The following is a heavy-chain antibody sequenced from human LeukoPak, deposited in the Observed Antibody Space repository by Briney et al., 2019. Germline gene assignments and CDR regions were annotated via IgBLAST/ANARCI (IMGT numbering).Heavy chain of an antibody. Sequence: PGGSLRLSCAASGFTFSSYGMHWVRQAPGKGLEWVAFIRYDGSNKYYADSVKGRFTISRDNSKNTLYLQTNSLRAEDTAVYYCAKDRLGVPAAAGYWGQGTLVTVSS. J-gene: IGHJ4*02. CDR3: AKDRLGVPAAAGY. CDR1: GFTFSSYG. CDR2: IRYDGSNK. V-gene: IGHV3-30*02. D-gene: IGHD2-2*01.